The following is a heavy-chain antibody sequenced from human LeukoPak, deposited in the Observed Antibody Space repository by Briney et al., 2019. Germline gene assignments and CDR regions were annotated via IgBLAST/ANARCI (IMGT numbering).Heavy chain of an antibody. Sequence: ASVKVSCKASGYTFTGYYMHWVRQAPRQGLEWMGWINPNSGGTNYAQKFQGRVTMTRDASISTAYMELSRLRSDDTAVYYCARVMTTVVSDAFDIWGQGTMVTVSS. CDR2: INPNSGGT. V-gene: IGHV1-2*02. D-gene: IGHD4-23*01. CDR3: ARVMTTVVSDAFDI. J-gene: IGHJ3*02. CDR1: GYTFTGYY.